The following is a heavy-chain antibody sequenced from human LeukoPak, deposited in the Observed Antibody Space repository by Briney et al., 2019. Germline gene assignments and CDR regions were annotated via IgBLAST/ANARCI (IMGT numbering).Heavy chain of an antibody. J-gene: IGHJ4*02. V-gene: IGHV3-23*01. Sequence: GGTLRLSCAASGFIFSSYGMSWVRQAPGKGLEWVSFMSGSGDSTYYADSVKGRFTISRDNSKNTLYLQMNSLRAEDTAVYYCAKGRVRQFDPFDYWGQGTLVAVSS. CDR2: MSGSGDST. CDR3: AKGRVRQFDPFDY. D-gene: IGHD1-1*01. CDR1: GFIFSSYG.